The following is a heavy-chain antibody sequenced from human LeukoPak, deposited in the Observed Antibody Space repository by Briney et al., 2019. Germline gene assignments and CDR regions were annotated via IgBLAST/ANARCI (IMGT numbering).Heavy chain of an antibody. D-gene: IGHD3-9*01. CDR3: ARYYDILTGYLHYFDY. CDR2: IKEDGSEI. CDR1: GFTFSSYW. V-gene: IGHV3-7*01. Sequence: GGSLRLSCAASGFTFSSYWMSWVRQAPGKGLEWVANIKEDGSEIDYVDSVKGRFTISRDNAKNSLYLQMNSLRAEDTAVYYCARYYDILTGYLHYFDYXGLGTLVTVSS. J-gene: IGHJ4*02.